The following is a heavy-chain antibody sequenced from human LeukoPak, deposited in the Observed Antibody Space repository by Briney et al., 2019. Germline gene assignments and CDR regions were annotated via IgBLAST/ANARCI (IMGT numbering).Heavy chain of an antibody. J-gene: IGHJ5*01. D-gene: IGHD6-6*01. CDR2: IYPGDSRT. V-gene: IGHV5-51*01. CDR1: GYIFSTYW. CDR3: GCRKFSSSWFDP. Sequence: NLGESLKISCQGSGYIFSTYWIGWVRQMPGKGLEWMAVIYPGDSRTRYNPSFHGQPTVSADTTTTTAYQQWSSVTASATAMYYWGCRKFSSSWFDPWGQGTLVTVSS.